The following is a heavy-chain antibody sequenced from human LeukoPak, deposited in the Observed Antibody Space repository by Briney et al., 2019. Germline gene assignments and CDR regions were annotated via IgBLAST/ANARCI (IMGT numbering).Heavy chain of an antibody. CDR1: GFTFSSYA. CDR3: AKDLNVAVAGH. CDR2: ISYDGSNK. Sequence: GGSLRLSCAASGFTFSSYAMHWVRQAPGKGLEWVAVISYDGSNKYYADSVKGRFTISRDNSKNTLYLQMNSLRAEDTAVYYCAKDLNVAVAGHWGQGTLVTVSS. D-gene: IGHD6-19*01. V-gene: IGHV3-30*04. J-gene: IGHJ1*01.